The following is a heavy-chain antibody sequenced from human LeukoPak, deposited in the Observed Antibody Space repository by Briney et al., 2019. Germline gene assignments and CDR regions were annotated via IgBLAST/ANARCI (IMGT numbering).Heavy chain of an antibody. CDR1: GDSVSSNSGA. V-gene: IGHV6-1*01. CDR2: TYYRSKWYN. Sequence: SQTLSLTCAISGDSVSSNSGAWNWIRKSPSRGLEWLGRTYYRSKWYNDYAVSVKGRITINPDTSKNQFSLQLNSVTPEGTAVYYCVSTSAGGALDYWGQGTLVTVSS. J-gene: IGHJ4*02. CDR3: VSTSAGGALDY. D-gene: IGHD1-26*01.